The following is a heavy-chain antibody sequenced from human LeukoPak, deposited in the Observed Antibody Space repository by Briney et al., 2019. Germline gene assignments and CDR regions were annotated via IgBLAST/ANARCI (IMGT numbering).Heavy chain of an antibody. Sequence: SETLSLTCAVYGGSFSGYYWSWIRQPPGKGLEWIGEINHSGSTNYNPSLKSRVTISVDTSKNQFSLKLSSVTAADTAVYYCARAPTSGWYQGGYYYMDVWGKGTTVTISS. V-gene: IGHV4-34*01. CDR1: GGSFSGYY. D-gene: IGHD6-19*01. J-gene: IGHJ6*03. CDR3: ARAPTSGWYQGGYYYMDV. CDR2: INHSGST.